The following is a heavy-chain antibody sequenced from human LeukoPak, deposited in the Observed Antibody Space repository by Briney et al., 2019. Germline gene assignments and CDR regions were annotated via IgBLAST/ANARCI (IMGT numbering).Heavy chain of an antibody. V-gene: IGHV1-46*01. CDR1: GGTFSSYA. CDR2: INPSGGST. J-gene: IGHJ5*02. Sequence: ASVKVSCKASGGTFSSYAISWVRQAPGQELEWMGIINPSGGSTSYAQKFQGRVTMTRDTSTSTVYMELSSLRSEDTAVYYCAREAVRGVFLNWFDPWGQGTLVTVSS. D-gene: IGHD3-10*01. CDR3: AREAVRGVFLNWFDP.